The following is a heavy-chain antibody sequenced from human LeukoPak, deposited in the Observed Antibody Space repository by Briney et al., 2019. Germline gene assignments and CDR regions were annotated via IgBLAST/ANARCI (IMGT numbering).Heavy chain of an antibody. J-gene: IGHJ3*02. CDR1: GGTFSSYA. D-gene: IGHD3-22*01. CDR3: ARQGSEGYYYDSSGPRIAFDI. CDR2: IIPILGIA. Sequence: SVKLSCKASGGTFSSYAISWVRQAPGQGLEWMGRIIPILGIANYAQKFQGRVTITADKSTSTAYMELSSLRSEDTAVYYCARQGSEGYYYDSSGPRIAFDIWGQGTMVTVSS. V-gene: IGHV1-69*04.